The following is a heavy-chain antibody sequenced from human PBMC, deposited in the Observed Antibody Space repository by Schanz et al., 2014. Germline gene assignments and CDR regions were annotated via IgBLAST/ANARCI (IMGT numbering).Heavy chain of an antibody. CDR1: GFTMITYA. V-gene: IGHV3-30*04. CDR2: ITYDGSNT. J-gene: IGHJ4*02. D-gene: IGHD1-26*01. CDR3: ARDELMEGYSGSYYGFDY. Sequence: QVQLVESGGGVVQPGRSLRLSCAASGFTMITYAMHWVRQPPGKGLEWVAIITYDGSNTYHADSVKGRFTISRDNSKNTLYLQMNSLRDEDTAVYYCARDELMEGYSGSYYGFDYWGQGSLVTVSS.